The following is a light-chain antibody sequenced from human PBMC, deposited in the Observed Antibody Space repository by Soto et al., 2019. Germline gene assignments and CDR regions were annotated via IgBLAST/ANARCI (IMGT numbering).Light chain of an antibody. CDR2: GAS. Sequence: EIVMTQSPSTLSVSPWASATLSCRASQSVSSNLAWYQQKPGQAPRLLIYGASTRATGIPARFSGSGSGTEFTLTISSLQSEDFAVYYCQQYNNWPPTFGQGTKVDIK. V-gene: IGKV3-15*01. J-gene: IGKJ1*01. CDR1: QSVSSN. CDR3: QQYNNWPPT.